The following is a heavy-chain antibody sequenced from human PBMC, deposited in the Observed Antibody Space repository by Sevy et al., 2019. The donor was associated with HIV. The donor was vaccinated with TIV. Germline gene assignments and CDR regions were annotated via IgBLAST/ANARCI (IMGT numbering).Heavy chain of an antibody. CDR2: IYYRGNT. CDR3: VRHDGGNPEYFDS. CDR1: GGSISSINSY. V-gene: IGHV4-39*01. D-gene: IGHD2-15*01. Sequence: SETLSLTCTMSVSGGSISSINSYWGWIRQPPGKGLEWIGSIYYRGNTYYNPSLKSRVTISVDTSKNQFSLRLSSVTATDTAFYCCVRHDGGNPEYFDSWGQGILVTVSS. J-gene: IGHJ4*02.